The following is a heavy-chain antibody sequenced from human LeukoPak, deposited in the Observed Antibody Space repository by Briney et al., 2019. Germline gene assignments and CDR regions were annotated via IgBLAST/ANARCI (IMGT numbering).Heavy chain of an antibody. Sequence: GGSLRLSCAASGFTFSSYAMSWVRQAPGKGLEWVSAISGSGGSTYYADSVKGRFTISRDNSKSTLYLQMNSLRAEDTAVYYCAKAGPLGYYDFWSGYQYYYYMDVWGKGTTVTVSS. J-gene: IGHJ6*03. D-gene: IGHD3-3*01. CDR3: AKAGPLGYYDFWSGYQYYYYMDV. V-gene: IGHV3-23*01. CDR2: ISGSGGST. CDR1: GFTFSSYA.